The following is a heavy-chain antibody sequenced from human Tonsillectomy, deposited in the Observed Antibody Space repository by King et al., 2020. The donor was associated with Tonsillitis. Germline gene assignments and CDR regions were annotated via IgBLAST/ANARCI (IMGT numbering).Heavy chain of an antibody. CDR1: GGSISTYS. V-gene: IGHV4-59*01. Sequence: VQLQESGPGLVKPSETLSLTCTVSGGSISTYSWTWIRQAPGKGLEWIGYLDYSGSTNYNTSLKSRVTISVDTSKNQFSLNLSSVTAADTAVYACARDLSYYDSRVTYYYYGMVVCGQGTAVTVSS. CDR3: ARDLSYYDSRVTYYYYGMVV. D-gene: IGHD3-22*01. CDR2: LDYSGST. J-gene: IGHJ6*02.